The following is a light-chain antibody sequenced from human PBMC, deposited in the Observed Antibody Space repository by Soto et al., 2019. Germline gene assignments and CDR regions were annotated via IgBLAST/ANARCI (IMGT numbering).Light chain of an antibody. CDR1: SIDVGSYNL. V-gene: IGLV2-23*02. CDR2: EVS. CDR3: CSYAGSSTLYV. J-gene: IGLJ1*01. Sequence: QSVLTQPASVSGSPGQSITISCTGTSIDVGSYNLVSWYQQHPGKAPKLMIYEVSKRPSGVSNRFSGSKSGNTASLTISVLQAGDDADYYCCSYAGSSTLYVFGTGTKLTV.